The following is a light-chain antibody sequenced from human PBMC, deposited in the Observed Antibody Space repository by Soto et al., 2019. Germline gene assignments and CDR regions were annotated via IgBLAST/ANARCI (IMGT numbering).Light chain of an antibody. V-gene: IGKV1-9*01. CDR1: QGISTY. J-gene: IGKJ5*01. CDR2: GAS. CDR3: QQLNASPIT. Sequence: DIQFTQSPSFLSASVGDRVTITCRASQGISTYFAWYHQKPGKAPKLLIYGASTLQSGVPSRFSGSGSGTEFTLTISRLQPEDFSTYYCQQLNASPITFGQGTRLEIK.